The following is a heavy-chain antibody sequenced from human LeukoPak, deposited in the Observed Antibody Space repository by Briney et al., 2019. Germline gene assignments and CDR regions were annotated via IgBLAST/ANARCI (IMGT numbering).Heavy chain of an antibody. CDR1: GGSISSGGYY. CDR2: IYYSGST. J-gene: IGHJ6*02. CDR3: ARTQMYYGMDV. V-gene: IGHV4-31*03. Sequence: PSQTLSLTCTVSGGSISSGGYYWSWIRQHPGKGLGWIGHIYYSGSTYYNPSLKSRVTISVDTSKNQFSLKLSSVTAADTAVYYCARTQMYYGMDVWGQGTTVTVSS.